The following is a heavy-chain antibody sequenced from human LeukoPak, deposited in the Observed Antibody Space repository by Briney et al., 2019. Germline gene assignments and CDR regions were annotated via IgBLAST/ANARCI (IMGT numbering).Heavy chain of an antibody. V-gene: IGHV1-18*01. CDR2: ISAYNGNT. CDR3: AREGLRYFDWLSDWFDP. J-gene: IGHJ5*02. CDR1: GYTFTSYG. Sequence: ASVKVSCKASGYTFTSYGISWVRQAPGQGLEWMGWISAYNGNTNYAQKLQGRVTMTTDTSTSTAYMELRSLRSDDTAVYYCAREGLRYFDWLSDWFDPWGQGTLVTVSS. D-gene: IGHD3-9*01.